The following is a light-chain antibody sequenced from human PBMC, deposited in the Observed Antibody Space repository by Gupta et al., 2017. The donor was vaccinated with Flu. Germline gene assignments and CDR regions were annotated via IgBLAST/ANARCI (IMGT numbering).Light chain of an antibody. V-gene: IGLV3-21*02. J-gene: IGLJ3*02. CDR2: DNI. CDR3: QVWDSSSAHRV. CDR1: NIGRKS. Sequence: SYVLTQPPSVSVAPGQTARITFGGNNIGRKSVHWYLQKPGQAPVLVVCDNIDRPSGIPERFSGSNSGNTATLTINRVEAGDEADYYCQVWDSSSAHRVFGGGTKLTVL.